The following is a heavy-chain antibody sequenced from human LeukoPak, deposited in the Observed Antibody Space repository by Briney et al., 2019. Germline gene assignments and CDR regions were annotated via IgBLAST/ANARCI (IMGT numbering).Heavy chain of an antibody. CDR2: ISSSGSTI. CDR1: GFTFSSYE. CDR3: ARDLAWGAFDY. D-gene: IGHD3-16*01. Sequence: GGSLRLSCAASGFTFSSYEMNWVRQAPGKGLEWVSYISSSGSTIYHADSMKGRFTISRDNAKNSLYLQMNSLRVEDTAVYYCARDLAWGAFDYWGQGTLVTVSS. J-gene: IGHJ4*02. V-gene: IGHV3-48*03.